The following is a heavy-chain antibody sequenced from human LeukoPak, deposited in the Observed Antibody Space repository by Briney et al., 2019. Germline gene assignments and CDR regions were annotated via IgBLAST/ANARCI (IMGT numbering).Heavy chain of an antibody. D-gene: IGHD3-9*01. V-gene: IGHV4-38-2*02. Sequence: TSETLSLTCSVSGDSITSGYYWGWIRQPPGKGLEWLGSIYKTGSTYYNPSLQGRVTTSRDTSKNQFSLRLTSVTAADTAVYYCARDLRYFSLWGQGTLVTVSS. CDR1: GDSITSGYY. J-gene: IGHJ1*01. CDR2: IYKTGST. CDR3: ARDLRYFSL.